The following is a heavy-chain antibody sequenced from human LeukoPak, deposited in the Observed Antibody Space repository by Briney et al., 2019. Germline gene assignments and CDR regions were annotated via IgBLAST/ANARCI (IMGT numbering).Heavy chain of an antibody. CDR3: AKGGSKYSSSSDAFDI. D-gene: IGHD6-13*01. V-gene: IGHV3-30*18. CDR2: ISYDGSNK. CDR1: GFTFSSYG. J-gene: IGHJ3*02. Sequence: GGSLRLSCAASGFTFSSYGMHWVRQAPGKGLEWVAVISYDGSNKYYADSVKGRFTISRDNSKNTLYLQMNSLRAEDTAVYYCAKGGSKYSSSSDAFDIWGQGTMVTVSS.